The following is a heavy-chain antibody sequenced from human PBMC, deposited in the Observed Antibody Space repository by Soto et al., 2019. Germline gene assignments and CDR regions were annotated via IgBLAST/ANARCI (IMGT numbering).Heavy chain of an antibody. D-gene: IGHD2-2*01. CDR3: ARVGYCSTTSCFLDY. CDR2: ISSGGSTT. CDR1: GFTFSDYY. J-gene: IGHJ4*02. V-gene: IGHV3-11*01. Sequence: GGSLRLSCAASGFTFSDYYMSWIRQAPGKGLEWVSYISSGGSTTYYADSVKGRFTISRDNAKNSLYLQMHSLRAEDTAVYYCARVGYCSTTSCFLDYWGQGTLVTVSS.